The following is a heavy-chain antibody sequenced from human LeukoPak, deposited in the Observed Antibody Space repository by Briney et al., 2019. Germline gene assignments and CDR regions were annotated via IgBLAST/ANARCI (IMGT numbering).Heavy chain of an antibody. J-gene: IGHJ4*02. V-gene: IGHV3-11*01. D-gene: IGHD7-27*01. CDR3: VRGHWGLDY. CDR1: GFTFSDHY. Sequence: GGSLRLSCAVSGFTFSDHYMTWIRQAPGKGLEYISYLSNTGSDISYADSVKGRFSISRDNAKNSLYLQMNSLRAEDTAMYYCVRGHWGLDYWGQGTLVTVSS. CDR2: LSNTGSDI.